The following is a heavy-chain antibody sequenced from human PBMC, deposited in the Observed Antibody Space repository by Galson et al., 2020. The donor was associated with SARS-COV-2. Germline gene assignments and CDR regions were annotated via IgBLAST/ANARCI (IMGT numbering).Heavy chain of an antibody. CDR2: MSTDGVNT. J-gene: IGHJ5*02. Sequence: ASVKVSCKAPGYTFTSYNINWVRQATGQRLEWMGWMSTDGVNTGYAQKFPGSVTMTRKTSISTAYMELRGLTFGDTAVYVCARGVGQLLLRNWFDPWGQGSLVTVSS. CDR3: ARGVGQLLLRNWFDP. V-gene: IGHV1-8*01. D-gene: IGHD2-2*01. CDR1: GYTFTSYN.